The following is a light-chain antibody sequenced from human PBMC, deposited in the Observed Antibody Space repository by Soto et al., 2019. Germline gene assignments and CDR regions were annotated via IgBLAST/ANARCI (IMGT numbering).Light chain of an antibody. Sequence: LSPGERGTLSCRASQSVSSGYLAWYQQKPGQAPRLLIYDASSRATGIPDRFSGSGSGTDFTLTISRLEPEDFAVYYCQQYGGSPRTFGQGTKVDIK. CDR1: QSVSSGY. J-gene: IGKJ1*01. V-gene: IGKV3-20*01. CDR2: DAS. CDR3: QQYGGSPRT.